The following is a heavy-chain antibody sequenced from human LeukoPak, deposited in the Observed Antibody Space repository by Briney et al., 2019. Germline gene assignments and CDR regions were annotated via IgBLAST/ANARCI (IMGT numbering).Heavy chain of an antibody. J-gene: IGHJ4*02. Sequence: PGASLRLSCAASGFTLSTYSMNWVRQAPGKGPEWVSYITSSSSTLYYADSVKGRFTISRDNAKNSLYLQMNSLRVEDTAVYYCARDAPTNSVWYSGFDYWGQGTLVTVSS. CDR2: ITSSSSTL. CDR3: ARDAPTNSVWYSGFDY. D-gene: IGHD2-8*01. CDR1: GFTLSTYS. V-gene: IGHV3-48*01.